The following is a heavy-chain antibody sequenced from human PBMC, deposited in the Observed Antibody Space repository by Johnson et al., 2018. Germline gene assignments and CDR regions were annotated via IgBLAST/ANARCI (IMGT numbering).Heavy chain of an antibody. D-gene: IGHD3-16*01. CDR1: GFTFSSYA. CDR2: ISYDGSNK. CDR3: ARDGGAAGEYYYYYDMDV. Sequence: QVQLVESGGGVVQPGRSLRLSCAASGFTFSSYAMHWVRQAPGKGLEWVAVISYDGSNKYYADSVKGRFTISRDNSKNTLYLQMNSLRAEDTAVYYCARDGGAAGEYYYYYDMDVWGKGTTVTVSS. V-gene: IGHV3-30-3*01. J-gene: IGHJ6*03.